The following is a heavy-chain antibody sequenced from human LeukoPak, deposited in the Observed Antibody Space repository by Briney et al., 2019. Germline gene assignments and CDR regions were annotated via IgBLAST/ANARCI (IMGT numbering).Heavy chain of an antibody. CDR3: ARLGDAYNLLLDY. Sequence: SETLSLTCTVSGGSISSSNYYWAWIRRPPGKGLEWIGSIYYSGSTYYNPSLKSRVTISVDTSKNQSSLKLTSVTAADTALYYCARLGDAYNLLLDYWGQGTLVTVSS. J-gene: IGHJ4*02. V-gene: IGHV4-39*01. D-gene: IGHD5-24*01. CDR1: GGSISSSNYY. CDR2: IYYSGST.